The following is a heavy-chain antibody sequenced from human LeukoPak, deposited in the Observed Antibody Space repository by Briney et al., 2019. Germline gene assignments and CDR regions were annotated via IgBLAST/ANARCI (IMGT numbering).Heavy chain of an antibody. D-gene: IGHD3-10*01. V-gene: IGHV4-34*01. CDR3: ARDLYYDGSGSNWFDP. J-gene: IGHJ5*02. CDR1: GGSFSGYY. Sequence: SETLSLTCAVYGGSFSGYYWSWIRQPPGKGLEWIGEINHSGSTNYNPSLKSRVTISVDTSKNQFSLKLSSVIGAGTAVYYCARDLYYDGSGSNWFDPWGQGTLVTVSS. CDR2: INHSGST.